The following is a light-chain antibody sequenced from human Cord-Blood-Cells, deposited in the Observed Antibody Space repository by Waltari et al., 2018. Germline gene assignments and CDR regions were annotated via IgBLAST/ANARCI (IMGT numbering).Light chain of an antibody. Sequence: QSVLTQPPSVSGAPGQRVTISCTGSSSNHGPAYDVPWYQQLPGTAPKLLIYGNSNRPSGVPDRFSGSKSGTSASLAITGLQAEDEADYYCQSYDSSLSGVVFGGGTKLTVL. V-gene: IGLV1-40*01. J-gene: IGLJ2*01. CDR3: QSYDSSLSGVV. CDR2: GNS. CDR1: SSNHGPAYD.